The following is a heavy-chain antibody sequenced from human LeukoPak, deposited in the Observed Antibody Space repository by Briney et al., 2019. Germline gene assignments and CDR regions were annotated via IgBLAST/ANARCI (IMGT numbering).Heavy chain of an antibody. CDR2: IYHSGST. D-gene: IGHD3-22*01. J-gene: IGHJ4*02. Sequence: SETLSLTCAVSGGSISSGGYSWSWIRQPPGKGLEWIGYIYHSGSTYYNPSLKSRITISVDRSKNQFSLKLSSVTAADTAVYYCARVRYYDSSGQLFDYWGQGTLVTVSS. V-gene: IGHV4-30-2*01. CDR1: GGSISSGGYS. CDR3: ARVRYYDSSGQLFDY.